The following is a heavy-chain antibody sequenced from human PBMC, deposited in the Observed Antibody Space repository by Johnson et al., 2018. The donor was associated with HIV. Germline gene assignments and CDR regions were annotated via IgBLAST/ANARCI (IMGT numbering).Heavy chain of an antibody. CDR2: INWNGGST. Sequence: VQLVESGGGVVRPGGSLRLSCAASGFTFDDYGMSWVRQAPGKGLEWVSGINWNGGSTGYADSVKGRFTISRDNAKNSLYLQMNSLRAEDTALYYCARVMYSGSYYPGNAFDIWGQGTMVTVSS. CDR3: ARVMYSGSYYPGNAFDI. D-gene: IGHD1-26*01. V-gene: IGHV3-20*04. CDR1: GFTFDDYG. J-gene: IGHJ3*02.